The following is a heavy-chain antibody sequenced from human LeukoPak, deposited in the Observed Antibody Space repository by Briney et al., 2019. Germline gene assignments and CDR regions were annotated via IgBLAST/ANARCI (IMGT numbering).Heavy chain of an antibody. CDR2: LYNGGDT. Sequence: RASETLSLTCTVSGASIGSFYWVWIRQPTGKGLEWIGRLYNGGDTNYSPSLRSRVTMPVDTSKNQFSLKLKSVTAADTAVYYCARYSPVVAATYWYFDLWGRGTLVTVSS. CDR3: ARYSPVVAATYWYFDL. J-gene: IGHJ2*01. D-gene: IGHD2-15*01. CDR1: GASIGSFY. V-gene: IGHV4-4*07.